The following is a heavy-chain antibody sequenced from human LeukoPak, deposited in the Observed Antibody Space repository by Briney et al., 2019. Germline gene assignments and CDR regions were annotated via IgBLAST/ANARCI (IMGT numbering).Heavy chain of an antibody. CDR3: ARTPPTYDILTGYYPLDY. CDR2: ISAYNGNT. J-gene: IGHJ4*02. CDR1: GYTFTSYG. V-gene: IGHV1-18*01. D-gene: IGHD3-9*01. Sequence: GASVKVSCKASGYTFTSYGISWVRQAPGQGLEWMGWISAYNGNTNYAQKLQGRVTMTTDTSTSTAYMELRSLRSDDTAVYYCARTPPTYDILTGYYPLDYWGQGTLVTVSS.